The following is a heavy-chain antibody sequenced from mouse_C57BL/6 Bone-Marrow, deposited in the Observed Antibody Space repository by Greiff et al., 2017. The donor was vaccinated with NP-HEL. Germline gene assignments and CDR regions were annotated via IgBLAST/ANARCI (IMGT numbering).Heavy chain of an antibody. Sequence: QVQLQHPGAELVKPGASVKLSCKASGYTFTSYWMHWVKQRPGQGLEWIGMIHPNSGSTNYNEKFKSKATLTVDKSSSTAYMQLSSLTSEDSAVYYCARHGSSYEDFDYWGQGTTLTVSS. D-gene: IGHD1-1*01. J-gene: IGHJ2*01. CDR3: ARHGSSYEDFDY. CDR1: GYTFTSYW. CDR2: IHPNSGST. V-gene: IGHV1-64*01.